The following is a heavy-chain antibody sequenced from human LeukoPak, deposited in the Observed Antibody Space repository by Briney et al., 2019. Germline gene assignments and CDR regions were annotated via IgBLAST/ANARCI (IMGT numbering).Heavy chain of an antibody. V-gene: IGHV1-2*02. J-gene: IGHJ4*02. CDR3: ARRTRYGSGSYPDY. CDR2: INPNSGGT. Sequence: ASVKVSCKASGYTFTGYYMHWVRQAPGQGLEWMGWINPNSGGTNYAQKFQGRVTMTRDTSISTAYMELRSLRSDDTAVYYCARRTRYGSGSYPDYWGQGTLVTVSS. CDR1: GYTFTGYY. D-gene: IGHD3-10*01.